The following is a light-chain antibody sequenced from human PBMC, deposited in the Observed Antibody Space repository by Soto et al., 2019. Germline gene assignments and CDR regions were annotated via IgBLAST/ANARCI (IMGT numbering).Light chain of an antibody. CDR1: SSHVGSYDH. Sequence: QSLLTQPASVSGFPGQSITISCTGTSSHVGSYDHVAWYQQFPRKTPKLMIYEVSNRPSGVSSRFSGSKSGNTASLTISGLQAEDEADYYCISYTGSSTSYVFGSGTKVTVL. CDR3: ISYTGSSTSYV. CDR2: EVS. J-gene: IGLJ1*01. V-gene: IGLV2-14*01.